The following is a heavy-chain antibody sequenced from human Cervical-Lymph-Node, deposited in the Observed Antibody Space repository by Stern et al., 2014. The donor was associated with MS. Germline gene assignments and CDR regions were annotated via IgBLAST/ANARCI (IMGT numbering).Heavy chain of an antibody. CDR2: IWYDGSNR. CDR1: GFTFSSFG. V-gene: IGHV3-33*01. D-gene: IGHD4-23*01. J-gene: IGHJ1*01. Sequence: VQLVESGGGVVQPGRSLRLSCEASGFTFSSFGIHWVRQAPGKGLEWLAIIWYDGSNRYYADSVKGRFTLSRDNSKNTLYLQMNSLRAEDTAVYYCAREGGNTAEYFQHWGQGTLVTVSS. CDR3: AREGGNTAEYFQH.